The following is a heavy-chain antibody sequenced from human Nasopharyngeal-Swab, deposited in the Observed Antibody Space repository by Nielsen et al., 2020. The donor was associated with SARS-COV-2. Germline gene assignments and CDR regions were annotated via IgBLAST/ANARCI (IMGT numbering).Heavy chain of an antibody. J-gene: IGHJ6*02. CDR3: ARDPGYCSSTSCQRLGYYYGMDV. Sequence: SVKVSCKASGFTFSISAMQWVRQARGQRLEWIGWIFVGSGNTNYAQKVQERVTITRDMSTSTAYVELTSLRSEDTAVYYCARDPGYCSSTSCQRLGYYYGMDVWGQGTTVTVSS. CDR2: IFVGSGNT. V-gene: IGHV1-58*02. D-gene: IGHD2-2*03. CDR1: GFTFSISA.